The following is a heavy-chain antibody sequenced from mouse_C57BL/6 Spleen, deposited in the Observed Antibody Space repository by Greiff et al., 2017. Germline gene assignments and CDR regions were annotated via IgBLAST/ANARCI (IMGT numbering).Heavy chain of an antibody. CDR2: ITYNGSN. D-gene: IGHD4-1*01. Sequence: EVQLTQSGPGLVKPSPSLSLSCSVSGYSITSGYYWNWIRQFPGNKLVWMGYITYNGSNNYNPSLEKRISLTRDTSKNQFFLKLNSVTTEDTATYYCAREVWDDAYWGQGTLVTVSA. J-gene: IGHJ3*01. CDR3: AREVWDDAY. CDR1: GYSITSGYY. V-gene: IGHV3-6*01.